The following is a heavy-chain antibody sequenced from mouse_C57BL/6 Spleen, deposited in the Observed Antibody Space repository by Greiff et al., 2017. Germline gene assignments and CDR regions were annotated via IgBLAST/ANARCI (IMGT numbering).Heavy chain of an antibody. CDR3: AREQNYYGSSYDWYFDV. CDR2: IYPGDGDT. V-gene: IGHV1-82*01. D-gene: IGHD1-1*01. CDR1: GYAFSSSW. J-gene: IGHJ1*03. Sequence: VKLVESGPELVKPGASVKISCKASGYAFSSSWMNWVKQRPGKGLEWIGRIYPGDGDTNYNGKFKGKATLTADKSSSTAYMQLSSLTSEDSAVYFCAREQNYYGSSYDWYFDVWGTGTTVTVSS.